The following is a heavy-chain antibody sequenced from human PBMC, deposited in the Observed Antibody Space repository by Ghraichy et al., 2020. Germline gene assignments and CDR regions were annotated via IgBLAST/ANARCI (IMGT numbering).Heavy chain of an antibody. V-gene: IGHV3-23*01. CDR1: GFIFSTYA. CDR2: VSGSGGTT. J-gene: IGHJ4*02. D-gene: IGHD6-13*01. Sequence: GESLNISCAASGFIFSTYAMSWVRQAPGKGLEWVSAVSGSGGTTYYADSVKGRFTISRDNSMNTLYLQMSSLRAEDTAVYYCAKPQAGSSSWYSFEYWGQGTLVTVSS. CDR3: AKPQAGSSSWYSFEY.